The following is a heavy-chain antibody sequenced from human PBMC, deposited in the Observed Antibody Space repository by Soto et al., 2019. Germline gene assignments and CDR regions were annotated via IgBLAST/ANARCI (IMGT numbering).Heavy chain of an antibody. CDR2: IYSSGGT. V-gene: IGHV4-31*03. CDR1: GASITSGGHY. Sequence: QVQLQESGPGLLRPSETLSLTCTVSGASITSGGHYWSWIRQYPGKGLEWIAYIYSSGGTYFNPSLTSRVTISADTSNNQFSLKLSSVSAADTAVYYCVRDDGALAITHWGQGTLVTVSS. CDR3: VRDDGALAITH. D-gene: IGHD3-22*01. J-gene: IGHJ4*02.